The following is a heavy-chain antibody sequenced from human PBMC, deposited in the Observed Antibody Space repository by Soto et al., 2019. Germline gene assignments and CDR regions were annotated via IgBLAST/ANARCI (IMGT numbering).Heavy chain of an antibody. V-gene: IGHV4-61*01. J-gene: IGHJ4*02. Sequence: PSETLSLTCTVSGVSISSVSISSNYWRWIRQPPGKGLEWIGSIQNNGNTNYSPSLKSRLTISINTSKNQFSLHLSYVTAADTAVYYCARIPYNRASFDYWGQGTLVTVSS. CDR3: ARIPYNRASFDY. D-gene: IGHD3-10*01. CDR2: IQNNGNT. CDR1: GVSISSVSISSNY.